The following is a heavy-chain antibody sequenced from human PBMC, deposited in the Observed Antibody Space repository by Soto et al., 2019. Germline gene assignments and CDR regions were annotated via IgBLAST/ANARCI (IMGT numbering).Heavy chain of an antibody. J-gene: IGHJ5*02. Sequence: PXGSLRLSCAASGCTFSSYSMNWVRQAPGKGLEGVSYISSSSSTIYYADSVKGRFTISRDNAKNSLYLQMNSLRDEDTAVYYCARDYSGWFDHWGQGTLVTVSS. D-gene: IGHD3-10*01. CDR3: ARDYSGWFDH. V-gene: IGHV3-48*02. CDR2: ISSSSSTI. CDR1: GCTFSSYS.